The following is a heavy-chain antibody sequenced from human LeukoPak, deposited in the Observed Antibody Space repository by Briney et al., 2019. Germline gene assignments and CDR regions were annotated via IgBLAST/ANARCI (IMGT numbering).Heavy chain of an antibody. CDR1: GFIFSNFW. D-gene: IGHD6-13*01. Sequence: GGSLRLSCAASGFIFSNFWKSWVRQAPGRGLEWVANINADGSEEYYVDSVKGRFIISRDNARNSLYLQMNSLRAEDTAVYYCARDPAAWDYWGQGALVTVSS. J-gene: IGHJ4*02. CDR2: INADGSEE. V-gene: IGHV3-7*01. CDR3: ARDPAAWDY.